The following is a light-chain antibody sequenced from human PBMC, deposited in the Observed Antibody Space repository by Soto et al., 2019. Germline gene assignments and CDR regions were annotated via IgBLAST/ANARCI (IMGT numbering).Light chain of an antibody. J-gene: IGLJ2*01. Sequence: QSVLTQPPSVSGAPGQRVTVSCTGSSSNIGAGHHVHWYQQLPGTAPKLLIYNNDNRPSGVPDRFSGSKSGTSASLAISGHQAEDGVEYCCQSYDTSLSDVRFGGRAQVTV. CDR2: NND. V-gene: IGLV1-40*01. CDR1: SSNIGAGHH. CDR3: QSYDTSLSDVR.